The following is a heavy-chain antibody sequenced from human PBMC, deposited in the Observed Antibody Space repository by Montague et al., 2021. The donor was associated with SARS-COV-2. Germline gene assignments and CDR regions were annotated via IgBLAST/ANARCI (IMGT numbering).Heavy chain of an antibody. J-gene: IGHJ5*02. CDR1: GGSFSGYY. CDR2: INHSGST. V-gene: IGHV4-34*01. D-gene: IGHD6-13*01. Sequence: SETLSLTCAVYGGSFSGYYWSWIPQPPGKGLEWIGEINHSGSTNYNPSLKSRVTISVDTSKNQFSLKLSSVTAADTAVYYCARGKYSSSWYGTRPFDPWGQGTLVTVSS. CDR3: ARGKYSSSWYGTRPFDP.